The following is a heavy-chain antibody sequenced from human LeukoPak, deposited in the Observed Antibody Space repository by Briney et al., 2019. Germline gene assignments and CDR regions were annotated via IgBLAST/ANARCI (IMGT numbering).Heavy chain of an antibody. CDR1: GLITDDSA. CDR3: VRERERSGLFDQ. V-gene: IGHV3-43*02. D-gene: IGHD6-25*01. Sequence: PGGSLRHSSAAPGLITDDSAIHWVRQAPGKGLEWVSLISGDGGSTFYADSVRGRCTISRDNSKNSLSLQMSSLRSEDTALYYCVRERERSGLFDQWGQGTLVSV. J-gene: IGHJ5*02. CDR2: ISGDGGST.